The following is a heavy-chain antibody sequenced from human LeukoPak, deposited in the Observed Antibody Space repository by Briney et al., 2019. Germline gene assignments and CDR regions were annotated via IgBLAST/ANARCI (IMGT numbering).Heavy chain of an antibody. CDR3: ATFLPIAIIGTPDS. CDR1: GYTFTGYY. V-gene: IGHV1-2*02. Sequence: ASVKVSCKASGYTFTGYYMHWLRQAPRQGLEWMGWINPNSGGTNYAQRFQGRVTMTRDTSISTAYMELSRLRSDDTAVYYCATFLPIAIIGTPDSWGQGTLVTVSS. CDR2: INPNSGGT. J-gene: IGHJ4*02. D-gene: IGHD2/OR15-2a*01.